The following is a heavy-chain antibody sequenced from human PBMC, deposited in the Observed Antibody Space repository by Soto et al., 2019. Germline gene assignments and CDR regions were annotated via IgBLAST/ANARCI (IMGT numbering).Heavy chain of an antibody. CDR1: GFTFSDYY. CDR3: ARDGPPSPFPGFYYGMDV. J-gene: IGHJ6*02. CDR2: ISSSSSYT. V-gene: IGHV3-11*06. D-gene: IGHD6-25*01. Sequence: PGGSLRLSCAASGFTFSDYYMSWIRQAPGKGLEWVSYISSSSSYTNYADSVKGRFTISRDNAKNSLYLQMNSLRAEDTAVYYCARDGPPSPFPGFYYGMDVWGQGTTVTVSS.